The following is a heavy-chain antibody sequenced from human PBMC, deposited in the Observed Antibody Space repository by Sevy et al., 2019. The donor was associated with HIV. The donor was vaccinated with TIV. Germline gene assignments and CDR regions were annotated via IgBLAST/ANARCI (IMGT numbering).Heavy chain of an antibody. Sequence: GGSLRLSCAASGFTFSTYAMHWVRQAPGKGLEWVAVISYDGSTKDYADSVKGRFTISRDNSKKTLYLQMNSLRPEDTATYYCAKGVTSLTGTSNSWGQGTLVTVSS. CDR3: AKGVTSLTGTSNS. CDR1: GFTFSTYA. CDR2: ISYDGSTK. J-gene: IGHJ5*02. D-gene: IGHD1-20*01. V-gene: IGHV3-30*04.